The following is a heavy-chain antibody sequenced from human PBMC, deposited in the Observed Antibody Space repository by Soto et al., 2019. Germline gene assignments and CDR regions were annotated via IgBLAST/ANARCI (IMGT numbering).Heavy chain of an antibody. J-gene: IGHJ5*02. D-gene: IGHD6-6*01. V-gene: IGHV4-39*01. CDR1: GGSISSSSYY. CDR2: IYYSGST. Sequence: SETLSLTCTVSGGSISSSSYYWGWIRQPPGKGLEWIGSIYYSGSTYYNPSLKSRVTISVDTSKNQFSLKLSSVTAADTAVYYCARRFSSSSGWFDPWGQGTLVTVSS. CDR3: ARRFSSSSGWFDP.